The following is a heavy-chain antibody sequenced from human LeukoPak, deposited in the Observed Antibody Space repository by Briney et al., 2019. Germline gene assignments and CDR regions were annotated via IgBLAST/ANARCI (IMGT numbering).Heavy chain of an antibody. CDR2: IIPIFGTA. J-gene: IGHJ4*02. D-gene: IGHD3-22*01. Sequence: RASVKVSCKASGGTFSSYAYNWVRQAPAQGLEWMGVIIPIFGTANYAQKFQSRDTITADKSTSTAYMELRSLRSDDTAVYYCARDFTMILWGQGTLVTVSS. CDR1: GGTFSSYA. V-gene: IGHV1-69*06. CDR3: ARDFTMIL.